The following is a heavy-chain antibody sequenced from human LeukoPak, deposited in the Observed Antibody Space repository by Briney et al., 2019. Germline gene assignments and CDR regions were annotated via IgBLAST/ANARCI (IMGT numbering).Heavy chain of an antibody. CDR3: ARVRGYSSSWFNY. Sequence: PSETLSLTCTVSGGSITSSSYYWGWIRQPPGKGLEWIGSIYYSGSTYYNPSLKSRVTISVDTSKNQFSLKLSSVTAADTGVYYCARVRGYSSSWFNYWGQGTLVTVSS. CDR2: IYYSGST. D-gene: IGHD6-13*01. V-gene: IGHV4-39*07. J-gene: IGHJ4*02. CDR1: GGSITSSSYY.